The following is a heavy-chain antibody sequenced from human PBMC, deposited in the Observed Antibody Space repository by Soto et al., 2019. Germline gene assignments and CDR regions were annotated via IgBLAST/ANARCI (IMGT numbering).Heavy chain of an antibody. Sequence: SETLSLTCDVSDYSINSNYYWLWIRQPPGKGLEWIGAIHHSGTTYYTPSLKSRVTISIDTSNNHFSLKLTSMPATDTAMYYCARGLYGGNFDYSGQGTPVTVSA. J-gene: IGHJ4*02. CDR1: DYSINSNYY. CDR3: ARGLYGGNFDY. CDR2: IHHSGTT. D-gene: IGHD2-15*01. V-gene: IGHV4-38-2*01.